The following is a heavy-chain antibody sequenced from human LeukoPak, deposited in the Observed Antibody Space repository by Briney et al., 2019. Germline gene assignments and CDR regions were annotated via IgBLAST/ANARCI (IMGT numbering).Heavy chain of an antibody. CDR2: ISAYNGNT. D-gene: IGHD5-18*01. CDR1: GYTFTSYG. V-gene: IGHV1-18*01. J-gene: IGHJ3*02. Sequence: ASVKVSCKASGYTFTSYGISWVRQAPGQGLEWIGWISAYNGNTNYAQKLQGRVTMTTDTSTSTAYMELRSLRSDDTAVYYCARISYSYGSPVELAGAFDIWGQGTMVTVSS. CDR3: ARISYSYGSPVELAGAFDI.